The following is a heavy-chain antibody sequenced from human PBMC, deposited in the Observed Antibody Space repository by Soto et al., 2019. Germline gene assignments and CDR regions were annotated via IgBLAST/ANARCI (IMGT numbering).Heavy chain of an antibody. V-gene: IGHV3-33*01. CDR2: IWYDGSNK. CDR1: GFTFSSYG. Sequence: QVQLVESGGGVVQPGRSLRLSCAASGFTFSSYGMHWVRQAPGKGLEWVAVIWYDGSNKYYADSVKGRFTISRDNSKQTLYMQMNSLRAENTALYYCARPSGGSWSSFDYWGQGTLVTVSS. CDR3: ARPSGGSWSSFDY. J-gene: IGHJ4*02. D-gene: IGHD1-26*01.